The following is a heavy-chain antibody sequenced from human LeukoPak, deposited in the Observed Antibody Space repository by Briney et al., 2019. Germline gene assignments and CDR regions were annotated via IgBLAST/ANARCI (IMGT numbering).Heavy chain of an antibody. Sequence: GASVKVSCKASGGTFSSYAISWVRQAPGQGLEWMGGIIPIFGTASYAQKFQGRVTITTDESTSTAYMELSSLRSEDTAVYYCARGGGGYCSSTSCYNWFDPWGQGTLVTVSS. D-gene: IGHD2-2*02. CDR3: ARGGGGYCSSTSCYNWFDP. V-gene: IGHV1-69*05. CDR2: IIPIFGTA. J-gene: IGHJ5*02. CDR1: GGTFSSYA.